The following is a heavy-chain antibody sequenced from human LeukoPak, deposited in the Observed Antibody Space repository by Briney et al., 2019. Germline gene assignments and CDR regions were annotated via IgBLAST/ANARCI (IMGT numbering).Heavy chain of an antibody. D-gene: IGHD1-14*01. CDR3: ARGRPVDF. CDR1: GFSFSDYA. CDR2: ISYDGSND. V-gene: IGHV3-30*04. J-gene: IGHJ4*02. Sequence: PGRSLRLSCAASGFSFSDYAMDWVRRAPGKGLEWVAVISYDGSNDYYADSVKGRFTISRDNSKSTLYLRMNSLRAEDTAVYYCARGRPVDFWGQGTLVTVSS.